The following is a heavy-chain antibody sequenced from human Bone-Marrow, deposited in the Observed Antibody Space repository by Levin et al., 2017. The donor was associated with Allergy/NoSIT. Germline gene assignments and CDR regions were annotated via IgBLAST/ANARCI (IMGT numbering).Heavy chain of an antibody. V-gene: IGHV3-23*01. D-gene: IGHD1-7*01. CDR2: MSGSGGRT. CDR1: GFTFSRHA. CDR3: AREDNWNYDY. J-gene: IGHJ4*02. Sequence: GESLKISCAASGFTFSRHAMAWVRQAPGQGLEWVSGMSGSGGRTVYAGSVKGRFTISRDNSKNIMYLQMNSLRVEDTALYYCAREDNWNYDYWGQGTLVTVSS.